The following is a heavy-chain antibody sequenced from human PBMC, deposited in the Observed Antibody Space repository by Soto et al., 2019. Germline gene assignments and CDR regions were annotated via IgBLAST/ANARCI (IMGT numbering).Heavy chain of an antibody. J-gene: IGHJ4*02. D-gene: IGHD3-22*01. CDR2: INWNGGST. CDR1: GFTFDDYG. V-gene: IGHV3-20*04. CDR3: AREYYYDSSGYYDFDY. Sequence: PGGSLRLSCAASGFTFDDYGMSWVRQAPGKGLEWVSGINWNGGSTGYADSVKGRFTISRDNAKNSLYLQMNSLRAEDTALYYCAREYYYDSSGYYDFDYWGQGTLVTVSS.